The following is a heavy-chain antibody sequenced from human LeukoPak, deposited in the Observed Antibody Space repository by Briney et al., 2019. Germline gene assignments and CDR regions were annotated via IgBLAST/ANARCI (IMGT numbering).Heavy chain of an antibody. J-gene: IGHJ4*02. CDR2: T. Sequence: SETLSFTCTVSGGSISSYHWSWIRQPPGKGLEWIGSTNYIPSLKSLFTIAVDTSKNQFSLKLSSVTAADTAVYYCARVSDYYGSRTTAYYFDSWGQGTLVTVSS. V-gene: IGHV4-4*09. CDR3: ARVSDYYGSRTTAYYFDS. D-gene: IGHD3-10*01. CDR1: GGSISSYH.